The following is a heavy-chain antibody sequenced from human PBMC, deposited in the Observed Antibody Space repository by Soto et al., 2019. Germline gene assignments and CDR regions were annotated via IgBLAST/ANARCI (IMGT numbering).Heavy chain of an antibody. CDR2: IIPILGET. CDR3: ARGLGGRMDD. V-gene: IGHV1-69*08. Sequence: QVQLVQSGAEVKKPGSSVRVSCKASGTIFSSYTISWVRQAPGQGLEWMGSIIPILGETNSAQKFQDRVTLTADTSTNTAYMELNSLRLEDTAVYYCARGLGGRMDDWGQGTTVTVSS. J-gene: IGHJ6*02. CDR1: GTIFSSYT. D-gene: IGHD3-16*01.